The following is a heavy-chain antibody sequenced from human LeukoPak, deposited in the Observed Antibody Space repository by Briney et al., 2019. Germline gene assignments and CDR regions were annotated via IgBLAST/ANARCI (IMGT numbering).Heavy chain of an antibody. CDR2: IIPIFGTA. Sequence: SVKVSCEASGGTFSSYAISWVRQAPGQGLEWMGGIIPIFGTANYAQKFQGRVTITTDESTSTAYMELSSLRSEDTAVYYCASAPVVPAASYYYMDVWGKGTTVTVSS. CDR1: GGTFSSYA. CDR3: ASAPVVPAASYYYMDV. J-gene: IGHJ6*03. V-gene: IGHV1-69*05. D-gene: IGHD2-2*01.